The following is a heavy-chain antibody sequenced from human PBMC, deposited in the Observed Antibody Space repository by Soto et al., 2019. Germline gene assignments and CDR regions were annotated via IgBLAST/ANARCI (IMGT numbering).Heavy chain of an antibody. CDR3: VKCLTPQQKRCTFDY. J-gene: IGHJ4*02. CDR1: GFTFSSYA. D-gene: IGHD2-15*01. CDR2: ISSNGGST. Sequence: PGGSLRLSCSASGFTFSSYAMHWVRQAPGKGLEYVSAISSNGGSTYYADSVKGRFTISRDNSKNTLYLQMSSLRAEDTAVYYCVKCLTPQQKRCTFDYWGQGTLVTVSS. V-gene: IGHV3-64D*08.